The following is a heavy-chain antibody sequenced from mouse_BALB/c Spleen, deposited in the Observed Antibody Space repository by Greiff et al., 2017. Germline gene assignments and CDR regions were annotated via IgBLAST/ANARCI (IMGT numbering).Heavy chain of an antibody. J-gene: IGHJ4*01. CDR2: ISSGGSYT. V-gene: IGHV5-6*02. Sequence: DVMLVESGGDLVKPGGSLKLSCAASGFTFSSYGMSWVRQTPDKRLEWVATISSGGSYTYYPDSVKGRFTISRDNAKNTLYLQMSSLKSEDTAMYYCARQTRDYAMDYWGQGTSVTVSS. CDR3: ARQTRDYAMDY. CDR1: GFTFSSYG.